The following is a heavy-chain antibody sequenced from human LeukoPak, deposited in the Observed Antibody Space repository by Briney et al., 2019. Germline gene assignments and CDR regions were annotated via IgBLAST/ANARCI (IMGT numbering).Heavy chain of an antibody. V-gene: IGHV4-4*02. CDR1: GGSISSSNW. D-gene: IGHD6-19*01. J-gene: IGHJ6*03. Sequence: TPSGTLSLTCAVSGGSISSSNWWSWVRQPPGKGLEWIGEIYHSGSTNYNPSLKSRVTISVDKSKNQFSLKLSSVTAADTAVYYCARAHFYVAGTHYYYYMDVWGKGTTVTVSS. CDR2: IYHSGST. CDR3: ARAHFYVAGTHYYYYMDV.